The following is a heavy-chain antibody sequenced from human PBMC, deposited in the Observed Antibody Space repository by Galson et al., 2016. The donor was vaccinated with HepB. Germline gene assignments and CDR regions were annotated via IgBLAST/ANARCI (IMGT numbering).Heavy chain of an antibody. CDR1: GGFINSISFY. V-gene: IGHV4-39*07. J-gene: IGHJ6*02. CDR2: VYHTGSA. CDR3: ARDYSKGGYYFGMDV. D-gene: IGHD4-11*01. Sequence: SETLSLTCNVSGGFINSISFYWGWIRQPPGKGLEWIGSVYHTGSAHYNPSLKRRVTISVDTSKNPFSLRLSSVTAADTAVYYCARDYSKGGYYFGMDVWGHGTAVSVSS.